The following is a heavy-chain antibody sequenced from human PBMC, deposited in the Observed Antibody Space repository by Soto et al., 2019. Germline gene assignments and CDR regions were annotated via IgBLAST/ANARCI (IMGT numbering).Heavy chain of an antibody. CDR1: GYSFTSYW. D-gene: IGHD4-17*01. CDR2: IYPGDSDT. CDR3: ARQSSDYGDYVGDSGLVDY. J-gene: IGHJ4*02. Sequence: PGESLKISCKGSGYSFTSYWIGWVRQMPGKGLEWMGIIYPGDSDTRYSPSFQGQVTISADKSISTAYLQWSSLKASDTAMYYCARQSSDYGDYVGDSGLVDYWGQGTLVTLSS. V-gene: IGHV5-51*01.